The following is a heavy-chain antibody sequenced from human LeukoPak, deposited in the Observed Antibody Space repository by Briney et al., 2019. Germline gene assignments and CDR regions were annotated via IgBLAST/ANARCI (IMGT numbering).Heavy chain of an antibody. D-gene: IGHD1-14*01. J-gene: IGHJ6*03. Sequence: ASVKVSCKASGYTFTIHWVRQAPGQGLEWMGIINPSGGSTSYAQKFQGRVTMTRDTSTSTVYMELSSLRSEDTAVYYCARSSGRSPNREYMDVWGKGTTVTISS. CDR2: INPSGGST. CDR1: GYTFT. V-gene: IGHV1-46*01. CDR3: ARSSGRSPNREYMDV.